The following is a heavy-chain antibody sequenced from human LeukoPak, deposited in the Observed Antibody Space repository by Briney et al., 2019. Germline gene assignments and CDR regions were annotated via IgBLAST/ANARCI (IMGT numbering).Heavy chain of an antibody. D-gene: IGHD3-10*02. J-gene: IGHJ4*02. V-gene: IGHV3-7*03. Sequence: GGSLRLSCAASGFTFSNYWMSWVRQAPGKGPEWMGNIKEDGSETYYVDSVKGRFTISRDNAQNSLYLHMHSLRVEDTAVYYCARDPYVSNFDYWGQGTLVTVSP. CDR1: GFTFSNYW. CDR3: ARDPYVSNFDY. CDR2: IKEDGSET.